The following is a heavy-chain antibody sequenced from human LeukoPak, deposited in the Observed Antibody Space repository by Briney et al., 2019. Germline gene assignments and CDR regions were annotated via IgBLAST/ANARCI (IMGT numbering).Heavy chain of an antibody. Sequence: PGGSLRLSCAASGFTVSSNYMSWVRQAPGKGLEWVSVIYSGGSTYYADSVKGRFTISRDNSKNTLYLKMNSLRAEDTAVYYCARDRHRSSAWYFDYWGQGTLVTVSS. CDR3: ARDRHRSSAWYFDY. CDR2: IYSGGST. V-gene: IGHV3-53*01. CDR1: GFTVSSNY. J-gene: IGHJ4*02. D-gene: IGHD6-19*01.